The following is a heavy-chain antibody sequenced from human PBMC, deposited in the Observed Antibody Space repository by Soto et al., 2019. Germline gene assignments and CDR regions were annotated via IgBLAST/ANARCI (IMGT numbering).Heavy chain of an antibody. CDR1: GGSISSSNW. J-gene: IGHJ6*02. V-gene: IGHV4-4*02. D-gene: IGHD5-18*01. CDR3: AREHWKDTAMGDYYYGMDV. CDR2: IYHSGST. Sequence: SETLSLTCAVSGGSISSSNWWSWVRQPPGKGLEWIGEIYHSGSTNYNPSLKSRVTISVDKSKNQFSLKLSSVTAADTAVYYCAREHWKDTAMGDYYYGMDVWGQGTTVTVSS.